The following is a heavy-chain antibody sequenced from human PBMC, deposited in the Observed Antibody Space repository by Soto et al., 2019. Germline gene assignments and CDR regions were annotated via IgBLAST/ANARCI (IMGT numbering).Heavy chain of an antibody. V-gene: IGHV1-69*12. J-gene: IGHJ4*02. CDR2: IIPIFGTA. Sequence: QVQLVQSGAEVKKPGSSVKVSCKASGGTFSSFAISWVRQAPGQGLEWMGGIIPIFGTANYAQKFQGRVTITADESTSTAYMELSSLRSEDTAVYYCARDRMATTPIGVFDYWGQGTLVTVSS. CDR1: GGTFSSFA. CDR3: ARDRMATTPIGVFDY. D-gene: IGHD5-12*01.